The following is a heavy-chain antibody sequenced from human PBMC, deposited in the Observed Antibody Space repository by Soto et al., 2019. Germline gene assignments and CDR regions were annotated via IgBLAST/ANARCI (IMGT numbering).Heavy chain of an antibody. D-gene: IGHD2-2*03. CDR1: GYKFTNYW. CDR2: IFPSDSVT. Sequence: GESLKIFCKASGYKFTNYWIGWVRQVPGEGLEWMGFIFPSDSVTRYSPSFQGQVTISVDKSVDTTYLQWGSLKASDTAMYYCVRGMDRNSAGFWGLGTMVTVSS. CDR3: VRGMDRNSAGF. V-gene: IGHV5-51*01. J-gene: IGHJ4*02.